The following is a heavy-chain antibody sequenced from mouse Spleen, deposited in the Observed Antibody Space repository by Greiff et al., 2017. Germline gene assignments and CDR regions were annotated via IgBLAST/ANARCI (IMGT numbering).Heavy chain of an antibody. J-gene: IGHJ4*01. CDR2: IWSDGST. CDR1: GFSLTSYG. D-gene: IGHD1-2*01. Sequence: VKLMESGPGLVAPSQSLSITCTVSGFSLTSYGVPWVRQPPGKGLEWLVVIWSDGSTTSNSALKSRLSISKDNSKSQVFLKMNSLQTDDTAMYYCARTTAPYYAMDYWGQGTSVTVSS. V-gene: IGHV2-6*02. CDR3: ARTTAPYYAMDY.